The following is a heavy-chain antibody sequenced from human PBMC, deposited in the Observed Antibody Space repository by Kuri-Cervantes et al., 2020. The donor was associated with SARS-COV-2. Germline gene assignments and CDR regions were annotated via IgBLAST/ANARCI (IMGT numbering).Heavy chain of an antibody. CDR2: INPNSGGT. J-gene: IGHJ5*02. CDR3: AREDGGAVAGTSGWFDP. Sequence: ASVKVSCKASGYTFTGYYMYWVRQAPGQGLEWMGWINPNSGGTNYAQKFQGRVTMTRDTSISTAYMELSRLRSDDTAVYYCAREDGGAVAGTSGWFDPWGQGTLVTVSS. D-gene: IGHD6-19*01. V-gene: IGHV1-2*02. CDR1: GYTFTGYY.